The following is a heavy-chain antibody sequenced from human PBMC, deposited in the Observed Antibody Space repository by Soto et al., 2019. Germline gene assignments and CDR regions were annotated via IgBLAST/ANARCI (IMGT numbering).Heavy chain of an antibody. Sequence: QVQLQESGPGLVKHSETLSLTCTVSGGSISSYYWSWIRQPPGKGLEWIGYICYSGSTNYNPSLKSRVTISVDTSKNQSSLKLSSVTAADTAVYYCARVWTFHWYFDLWGRGTLVTVSS. CDR3: ARVWTFHWYFDL. D-gene: IGHD1-1*01. V-gene: IGHV4-59*01. CDR1: GGSISSYY. CDR2: ICYSGST. J-gene: IGHJ2*01.